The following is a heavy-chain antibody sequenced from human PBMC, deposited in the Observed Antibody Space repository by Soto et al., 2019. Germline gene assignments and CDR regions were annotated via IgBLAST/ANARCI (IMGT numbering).Heavy chain of an antibody. CDR3: ARDLSGDSSGYFVQYYYYGMDV. D-gene: IGHD3-22*01. J-gene: IGHJ6*02. Sequence: QVQLVQSGAEVKKPGASVKVSCKASGYTFTSYYMHWVRQAPGQGLEWMGIINPSGGSTSYAQKFQGRGTMIRDTSTSTVYMELSSLRSEDTAVYYCARDLSGDSSGYFVQYYYYGMDVWGQGTTVTVSS. V-gene: IGHV1-46*01. CDR2: INPSGGST. CDR1: GYTFTSYY.